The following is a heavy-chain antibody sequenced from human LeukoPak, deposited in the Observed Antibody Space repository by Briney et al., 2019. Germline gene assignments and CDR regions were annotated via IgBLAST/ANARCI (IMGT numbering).Heavy chain of an antibody. CDR2: ISSSSSYI. D-gene: IGHD6-13*01. Sequence: GGSLRLSCAASGFTFSSYSMNWVRQAPGKGLEWVSSISSSSSYIYYADSVKGRSTISRDNAKNSLYLQMNSLRAEDTAVYYCARAAILAAAGTFDYWGQGTLVTVSS. V-gene: IGHV3-21*01. CDR3: ARAAILAAAGTFDY. CDR1: GFTFSSYS. J-gene: IGHJ4*02.